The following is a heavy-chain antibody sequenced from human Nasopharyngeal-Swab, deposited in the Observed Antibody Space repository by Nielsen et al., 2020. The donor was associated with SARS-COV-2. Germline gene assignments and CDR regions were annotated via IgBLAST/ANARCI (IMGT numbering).Heavy chain of an antibody. D-gene: IGHD5-12*01. V-gene: IGHV5-51*01. Sequence: GESLKIPCKGSGYRFSTYWINWVRQMPGKGLEWMGISYPRDSDTRYSPSFQGQVTISADKSISTAYLQWSSLKASDTAMYYCVRPEGVATSFKYYFQYGMDVWGQGTMVTVPS. CDR2: SYPRDSDT. CDR1: GYRFSTYW. CDR3: VRPEGVATSFKYYFQYGMDV. J-gene: IGHJ6*02.